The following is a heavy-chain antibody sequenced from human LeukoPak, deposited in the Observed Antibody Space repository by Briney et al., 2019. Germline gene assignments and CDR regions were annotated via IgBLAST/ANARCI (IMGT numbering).Heavy chain of an antibody. CDR2: ISAYNGNT. D-gene: IGHD2-21*02. J-gene: IGHJ4*02. Sequence: ASVKVSCKASGYTFTSYGISWVRQAPGQGLEWMGWISAYNGNTNYAQKLQGRVTMTTDTSTSTAYMELRSLRSDDTAVYYCARGTRARYCGGDCRHYFDYWGQGTLVTVSS. V-gene: IGHV1-18*01. CDR1: GYTFTSYG. CDR3: ARGTRARYCGGDCRHYFDY.